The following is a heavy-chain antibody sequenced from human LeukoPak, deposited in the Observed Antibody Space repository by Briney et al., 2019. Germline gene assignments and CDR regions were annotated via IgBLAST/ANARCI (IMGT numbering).Heavy chain of an antibody. CDR3: ARQTAMGRSGDY. CDR2: IDPSDSET. Sequence: GESLQISCKASGYSFTSYWIGWVRQRPGKGLEWMGIIDPSDSETRYTPSSQGQVTISVDKSLTTAYLQWSSLEASDTAMYFCARQTAMGRSGDYWGQGTLVTVSS. J-gene: IGHJ4*02. V-gene: IGHV5-51*01. D-gene: IGHD5-18*01. CDR1: GYSFTSYW.